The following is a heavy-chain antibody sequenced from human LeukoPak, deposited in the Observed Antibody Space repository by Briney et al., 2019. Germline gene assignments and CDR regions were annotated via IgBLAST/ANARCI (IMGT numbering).Heavy chain of an antibody. CDR3: AREAPSNLEPHAFDI. CDR1: GGSISSGGYY. J-gene: IGHJ3*02. D-gene: IGHD1-1*01. V-gene: IGHV4-30-2*01. CDR2: IYHSGST. Sequence: SETLSLTCTVSGGSISSGGYYWSWIRQPPGKGLEWIGYIYHSGSTYYNPSLKSRVTISVDRSKNQFSLKLSSVTAADTAVYYCAREAPSNLEPHAFDIWGQGTMVTVSS.